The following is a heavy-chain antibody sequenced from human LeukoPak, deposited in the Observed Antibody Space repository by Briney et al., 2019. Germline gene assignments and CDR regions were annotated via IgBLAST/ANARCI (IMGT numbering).Heavy chain of an antibody. CDR1: GFTFSSYW. CDR3: ARGPTYYYDSSGYFY. CDR2: INSDGSST. J-gene: IGHJ4*02. D-gene: IGHD3-22*01. V-gene: IGHV3-74*01. Sequence: GGSLRLSCAAPGFTFSSYWMHWVRQAPGEGLVWVSRINSDGSSTSYADSVKGRFTISRDNAKNTLYLQMNSLRAEDTAVYYCARGPTYYYDSSGYFYWGQGTLVTVSS.